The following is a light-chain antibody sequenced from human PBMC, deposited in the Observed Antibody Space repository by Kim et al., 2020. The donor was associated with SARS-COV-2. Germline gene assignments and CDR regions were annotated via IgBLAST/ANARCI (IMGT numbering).Light chain of an antibody. CDR2: DAS. CDR1: QSVDRK. CDR3: QQYNNWPYT. V-gene: IGKV3-15*01. J-gene: IGKJ2*01. Sequence: EIVMTQSPATLSVSPGERATLSCRASQSVDRKLAWYQQKAGQAPRLLIYDASTRATGIPATFSGSGSGTDFTLTISSLQSEDFALYYCQQYNNWPYTFGQGTKLEI.